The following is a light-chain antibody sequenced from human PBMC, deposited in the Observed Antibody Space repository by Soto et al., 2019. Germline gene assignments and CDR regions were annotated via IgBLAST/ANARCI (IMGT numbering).Light chain of an antibody. Sequence: EIVMTQSPVTLSVSPGERATHSCRASQSVSDNLAWYQQKPGQAPRLLFYGASTRATDIPVRFSGSGSGTEFTLTISSLQSEDFAVYYCQQYNNWPLTFGGGTKVDIK. CDR1: QSVSDN. V-gene: IGKV3D-15*01. CDR2: GAS. J-gene: IGKJ4*01. CDR3: QQYNNWPLT.